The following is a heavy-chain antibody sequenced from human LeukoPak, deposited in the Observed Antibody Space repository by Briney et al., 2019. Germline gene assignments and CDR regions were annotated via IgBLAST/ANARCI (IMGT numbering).Heavy chain of an antibody. V-gene: IGHV3-30*02. J-gene: IGHJ5*02. CDR1: GFTFSYYG. CDR2: IRYDGSET. Sequence: GGSLRLSCVASGFTFSYYGFHWVRQAPGKGLEWVASIRYDGSETYYAESVKGRFTISRDTSRNTLYLQMNSLRLEDTAVYYCAKDLMRDRWFGESWGQGTLVTVSS. D-gene: IGHD3-10*01. CDR3: AKDLMRDRWFGES.